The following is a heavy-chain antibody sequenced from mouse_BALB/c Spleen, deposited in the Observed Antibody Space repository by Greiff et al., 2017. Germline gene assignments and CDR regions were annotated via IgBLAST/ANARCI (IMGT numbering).Heavy chain of an antibody. V-gene: IGHV2-9*02. CDR2: IWAGGST. J-gene: IGHJ2*01. CDR3: ARDPLLLRRHFDY. D-gene: IGHD1-1*01. Sequence: QVQLQQSGPGLVAPSQSLSITCTVSGFSLTSYGVHWVRQPPGKGLEWLGVIWAGGSTNYNSALMSRLSISKDNSKSQVFLKMNSLQTDDTAMYYCARDPLLLRRHFDYWGQGTTLTVSS. CDR1: GFSLTSYG.